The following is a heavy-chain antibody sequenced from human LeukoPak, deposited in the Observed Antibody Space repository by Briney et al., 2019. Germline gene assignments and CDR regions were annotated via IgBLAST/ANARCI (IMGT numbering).Heavy chain of an antibody. D-gene: IGHD2-21*01. CDR1: GYTFTAYY. CDR2: INPNSGGT. V-gene: IGHV1-2*02. CDR3: ARAHTPDGGEYYFDY. Sequence: GASVKVSCKASGYTFTAYYMHWVRQAPGQGLEWMGWINPNSGGTNYAQKFQGRVTMTRDTSISTAYMELSRLRSDDTAVYYCARAHTPDGGEYYFDYWGQGTLVTVSS. J-gene: IGHJ4*02.